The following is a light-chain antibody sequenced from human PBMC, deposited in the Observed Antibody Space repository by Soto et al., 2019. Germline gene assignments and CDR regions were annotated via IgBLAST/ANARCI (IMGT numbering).Light chain of an antibody. V-gene: IGLV4-69*01. CDR1: SGHSSYA. CDR3: QTWGNGFQV. Sequence: QPVLTQSPSASASLGASVKLTCTLSSGHSSYAIAWHQKQPGKGPRYLMDLNNDGSHTKGDGIPGRFSGSSSGAERYLIISSLQSEDEADYYCQTWGNGFQVFGGGTKLTVL. J-gene: IGLJ2*01. CDR2: LNNDGSH.